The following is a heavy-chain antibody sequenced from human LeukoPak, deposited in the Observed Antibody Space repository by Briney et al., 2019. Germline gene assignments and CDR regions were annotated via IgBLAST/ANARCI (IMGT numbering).Heavy chain of an antibody. D-gene: IGHD3-10*01. CDR1: GGTFSSYA. Sequence: SVKVSCKASGGTFSSYAISWVRQAPGQGLEWMGRIIPIFGIANYAQKFQGRVTITADKSTSTAYMELSGLRSEDTAVYYCARDRGVLAHETYYYYGMDVWGQGTTVTVSS. J-gene: IGHJ6*02. CDR2: IIPIFGIA. V-gene: IGHV1-69*04. CDR3: ARDRGVLAHETYYYYGMDV.